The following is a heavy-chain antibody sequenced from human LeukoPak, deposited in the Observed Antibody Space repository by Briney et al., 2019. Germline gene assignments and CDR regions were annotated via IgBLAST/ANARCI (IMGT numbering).Heavy chain of an antibody. V-gene: IGHV1-8*02. J-gene: IGHJ4*02. CDR1: GGTFSSYA. CDR2: MSPNSGDT. CDR3: ARGPPNWGYDY. Sequence: ASVKVSCKASGGTFSSYAISWVRQATGQRPEWMGWMSPNSGDTGYAQKFQDRVTMTRNTPISTAYMELSSLRSDDTAVYYCARGPPNWGYDYWGPGTLVTVSS. D-gene: IGHD7-27*01.